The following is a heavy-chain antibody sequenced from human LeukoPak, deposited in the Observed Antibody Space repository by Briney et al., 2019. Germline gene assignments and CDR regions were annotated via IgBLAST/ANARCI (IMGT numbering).Heavy chain of an antibody. J-gene: IGHJ4*02. V-gene: IGHV4-59*01. D-gene: IGHD5-18*01. CDR3: ARAGYSYGTGYYFDY. CDR1: GGSISSYY. CDR2: IYYTGAT. Sequence: SSETLSLTCTVSGGSISSYYWSWIWLPPGKGLEWIGYIYYTGATYYNPSLKSQVTISLDTSKNQFSLKLSSVTAADAAIYYCARAGYSYGTGYYFDYWGQGALVTVSS.